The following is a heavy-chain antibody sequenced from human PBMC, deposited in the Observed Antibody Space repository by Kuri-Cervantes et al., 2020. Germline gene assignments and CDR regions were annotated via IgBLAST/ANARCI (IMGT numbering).Heavy chain of an antibody. D-gene: IGHD3-22*01. Sequence: SGPTLVKPTQTLTLTCTFSGFSLSTSGVGVGWIRQPPGKALEWLALIYWNDDKRYSPSLKSRLTITKDTSKNQVVLTMTNMDPVDTATYYCAASILSYASSGYPITFDYWGQGTLVTVSS. CDR2: IYWNDDK. CDR1: GFSLSTSGVG. V-gene: IGHV2-5*01. CDR3: AASILSYASSGYPITFDY. J-gene: IGHJ4*02.